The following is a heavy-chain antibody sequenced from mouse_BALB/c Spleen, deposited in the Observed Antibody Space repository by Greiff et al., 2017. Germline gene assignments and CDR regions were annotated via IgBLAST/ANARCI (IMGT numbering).Heavy chain of an antibody. CDR1: GFTFSDYG. Sequence: EVQLEESGGGLVQPGGSLKLSCAASGFTFSDYGMSWVRQAPGKGPEWVAFISNLAYSTYYADTVTGRFTISRENAKNTLYLEMSSLRSDDTAMYYCARAPTALYYAMDYWGQGTSVTVSS. D-gene: IGHD1-2*01. J-gene: IGHJ4*01. CDR2: ISNLAYST. V-gene: IGHV5-15*02. CDR3: ARAPTALYYAMDY.